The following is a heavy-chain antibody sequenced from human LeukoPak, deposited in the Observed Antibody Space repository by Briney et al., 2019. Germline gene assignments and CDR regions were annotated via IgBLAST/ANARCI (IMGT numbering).Heavy chain of an antibody. CDR1: GDTFSELT. D-gene: IGHD3-10*01. CDR2: FDPGAGEI. CDR3: AAGGIYSLLDY. V-gene: IGHV1-24*01. J-gene: IGHJ4*02. Sequence: ASVKVSCKVSGDTFSELTMHWVRQAPGKGLEWMGGFDPGAGEILYAQQFQGRVTMTEDTSTDTAYMELTSLRSEDSGVYFCAAGGIYSLLDYWGQGTLVTVSS.